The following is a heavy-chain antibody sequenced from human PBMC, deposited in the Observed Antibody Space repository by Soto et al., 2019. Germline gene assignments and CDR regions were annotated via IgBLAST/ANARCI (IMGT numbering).Heavy chain of an antibody. CDR3: AREPLYFRRGSCSITGDVYAG. Sequence: EVQLVEAGGGVVQPGGSLRLSCTASGFIVSDTYVNWVRQAPGKGLEWGSVISNRGDTHYADSVRGRFSLSRHISDNTLHQQSNNLRVEDTAVYYCAREPLYFRRGSCSITGDVYAGWCQGTMVTVS. D-gene: IGHD2-15*01. CDR2: ISNRGDT. J-gene: IGHJ3*01. V-gene: IGHV3-66*01. CDR1: GFIVSDTY.